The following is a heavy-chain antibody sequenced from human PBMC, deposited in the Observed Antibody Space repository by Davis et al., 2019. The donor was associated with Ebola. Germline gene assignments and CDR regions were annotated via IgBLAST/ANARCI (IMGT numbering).Heavy chain of an antibody. V-gene: IGHV3-73*01. D-gene: IGHD6-19*01. J-gene: IGHJ5*02. CDR1: GFTFSGSA. Sequence: GESLKISCAASGFTFSGSAMHWVRQASGKGLEWVGRIRSKANSYATAYAASVKGRFTISRDDSKNTAYLQMNSLKTEDTAVYYCARERARAVVGFDPWGQGTLVTVSS. CDR3: ARERARAVVGFDP. CDR2: IRSKANSYAT.